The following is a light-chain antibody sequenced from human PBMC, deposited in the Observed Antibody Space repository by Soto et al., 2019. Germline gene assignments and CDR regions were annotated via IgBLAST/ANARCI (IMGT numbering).Light chain of an antibody. CDR2: YAS. J-gene: IGKJ2*01. Sequence: EVVMTQSPVTLSVSPGERATLSCRASQNLSRNLAWYQQQPGQAPGLLIFYASTRATGIPARFSGSGSGTDFTLTISSLQSEDFAVYFCQQYDKWPHTFGQGTKLEIK. CDR1: QNLSRN. CDR3: QQYDKWPHT. V-gene: IGKV3-15*01.